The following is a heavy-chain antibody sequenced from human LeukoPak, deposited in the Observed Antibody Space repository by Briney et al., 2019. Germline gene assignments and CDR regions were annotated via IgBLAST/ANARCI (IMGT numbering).Heavy chain of an antibody. CDR3: ARDCWDYGSGSYCGIDY. CDR1: GFTFSSYN. Sequence: PGGSLRLSCAASGFTFSSYNMNWVRQAPGKGLEWVSSITSSSNYIYYADSVKGRFTNSRDNAKNSLYLQMNSLRAEDTTVYYCARDCWDYGSGSYCGIDYWGQGTLVTVSS. J-gene: IGHJ4*02. V-gene: IGHV3-21*03. CDR2: ITSSSNYI. D-gene: IGHD3-10*01.